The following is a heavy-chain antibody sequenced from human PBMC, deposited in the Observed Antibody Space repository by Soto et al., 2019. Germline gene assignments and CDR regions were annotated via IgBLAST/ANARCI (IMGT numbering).Heavy chain of an antibody. V-gene: IGHV3-23*01. CDR2: ISGSGGST. Sequence: LSCAASGFTFSSYAMSWVRQAPGKGLEWVSAISGSGGSTYYADSVKGRFTISRDNSKNTLYLQMNSLRAEDTAVYYCAKDSRITMTTPGFDYWGQGTLVTVSS. J-gene: IGHJ4*02. CDR1: GFTFSSYA. CDR3: AKDSRITMTTPGFDY. D-gene: IGHD3-22*01.